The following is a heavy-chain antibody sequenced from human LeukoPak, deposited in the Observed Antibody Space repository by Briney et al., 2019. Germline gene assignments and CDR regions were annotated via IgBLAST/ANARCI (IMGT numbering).Heavy chain of an antibody. J-gene: IGHJ6*03. D-gene: IGHD2-2*01. CDR3: ARKDAGHCSSTSCYYYYYYYMDV. CDR1: GYTFTGYY. Sequence: ASVKVSCKASGYTFTGYYMHWVRQAPGQGLEWMGWINPNSGGTNYAQKFQGRVTMTRDTSISTAYMELSRLRSDDTAVYYCARKDAGHCSSTSCYYYYYYYMDVWGKGTTVTVSS. CDR2: INPNSGGT. V-gene: IGHV1-2*02.